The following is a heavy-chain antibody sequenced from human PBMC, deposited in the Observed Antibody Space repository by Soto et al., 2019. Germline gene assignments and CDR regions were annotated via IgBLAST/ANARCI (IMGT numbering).Heavy chain of an antibody. CDR2: ISSSSSYI. D-gene: IGHD5-12*01. J-gene: IGHJ6*02. Sequence: EVQLVESGGGLVKPGGSLRLSCAASGFTFSSYSMNWVRQAPGKGLEWVSSISSSSSYIYYADSVKGRFTISRDNAKNSLYLQMNSLRAEETAVYYCARQFKVATASYYYYGMDVWGQGTTVTVSS. CDR1: GFTFSSYS. CDR3: ARQFKVATASYYYYGMDV. V-gene: IGHV3-21*01.